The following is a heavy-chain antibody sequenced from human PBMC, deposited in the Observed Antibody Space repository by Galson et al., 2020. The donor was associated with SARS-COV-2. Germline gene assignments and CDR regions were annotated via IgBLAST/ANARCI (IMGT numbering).Heavy chain of an antibody. CDR3: ARALINYYGMDV. CDR2: IWYDGSNK. V-gene: IGHV3-33*01. D-gene: IGHD2-8*01. CDR1: GFTFSSYG. Sequence: GESLKISCAASGFTFSSYGMHRVRQAPGKGLEWVTVIWYDGSNKYYADSVKGRFTISRDNSKNTLYLQMNSLSAEDTAVYYCARALINYYGMDVWGQGTTVTVSS. J-gene: IGHJ6*02.